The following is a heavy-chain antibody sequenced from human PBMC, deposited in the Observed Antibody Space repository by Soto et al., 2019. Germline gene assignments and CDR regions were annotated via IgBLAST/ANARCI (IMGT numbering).Heavy chain of an antibody. CDR2: MNPNSGNT. CDR3: ARRFPRKDTYYDFWSGYYRYCYYYMDV. CDR1: GYTFTSYD. J-gene: IGHJ6*03. V-gene: IGHV1-8*01. Sequence: ASVKVSCKASGYTFTSYDINWVRQATGQGLEWMGWMNPNSGNTGYAQKFQGRVTMTRNTSISTAYMELSSLRSEDTAVYYCARRFPRKDTYYDFWSGYYRYCYYYMDVWGKGTTVTVSS. D-gene: IGHD3-3*01.